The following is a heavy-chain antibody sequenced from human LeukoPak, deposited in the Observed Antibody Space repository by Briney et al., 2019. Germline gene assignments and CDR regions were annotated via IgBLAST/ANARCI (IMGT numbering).Heavy chain of an antibody. V-gene: IGHV4-59*01. CDR2: IYYSGST. CDR1: GGSISSYY. J-gene: IGHJ3*02. Sequence: SETLSLTCTVSGGSISSYYWSWIRQPPGKGLEWIGYIYYSGSTNYNPSLKSRVTISVDTSKNQFSLKLSSVTAADTAVYYCARDYYDILTGYHDAFDIWGQGTMVTVSS. CDR3: ARDYYDILTGYHDAFDI. D-gene: IGHD3-9*01.